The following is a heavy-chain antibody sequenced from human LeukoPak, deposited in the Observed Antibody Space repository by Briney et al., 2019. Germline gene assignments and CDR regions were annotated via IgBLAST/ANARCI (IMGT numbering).Heavy chain of an antibody. J-gene: IGHJ6*03. D-gene: IGHD2-2*01. CDR1: GFTFSSYA. CDR3: ARDRFGKESNSWPIRKYYHYYYMDV. V-gene: IGHV3-23*01. Sequence: GGSLRLSCAASGFTFSSYAMSWVRQAPGKGLEWVSAISGSGGSTYYADSVKGRFTISRDNAKNSLYLQMNSLRVEDTAVYYCARDRFGKESNSWPIRKYYHYYYMDVWGKGTTVTVSS. CDR2: ISGSGGST.